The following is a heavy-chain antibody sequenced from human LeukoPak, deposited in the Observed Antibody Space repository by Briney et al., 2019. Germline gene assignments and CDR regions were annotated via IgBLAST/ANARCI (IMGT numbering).Heavy chain of an antibody. CDR2: ISAYNGNT. V-gene: IGHV1-18*01. J-gene: IGHJ3*02. CDR1: GYTFTSYG. D-gene: IGHD3-22*01. Sequence: ASVEVSCKASGYTFTSYGISWVRQAPGQGLEWMGWISAYNGNTNYAQKLQGRVTMTTDTSTSTAYMELRSLRSDDTAVYYCARVKSRSYYDSSGAFDIWGQGTMVTVSS. CDR3: ARVKSRSYYDSSGAFDI.